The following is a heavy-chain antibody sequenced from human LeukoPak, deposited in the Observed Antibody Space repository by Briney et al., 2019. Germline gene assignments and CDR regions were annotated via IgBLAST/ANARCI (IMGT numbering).Heavy chain of an antibody. J-gene: IGHJ4*02. V-gene: IGHV3-48*01. Sequence: QSGGSLRLSCAASGFTLSSYSMNWVRQAPGKGLEWVSYISGGSSTIYYADSVKGRFTVSRDNAKNSLYLLMDTLRAEDTAVYYCARVSSNQWLDYWGQGTLVTVSS. CDR2: ISGGSSTI. D-gene: IGHD6-19*01. CDR3: ARVSSNQWLDY. CDR1: GFTLSSYS.